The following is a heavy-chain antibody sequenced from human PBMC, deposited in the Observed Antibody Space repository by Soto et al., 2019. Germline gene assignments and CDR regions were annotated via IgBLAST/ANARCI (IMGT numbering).Heavy chain of an antibody. D-gene: IGHD3-16*01. CDR1: GYTFTSYD. CDR3: ARVMQPAEAFDI. CDR2: MNPNSGNT. V-gene: IGHV1-8*01. Sequence: ASVKVSCKASGYTFTSYDINWVRQATGQGLEWMGWMNPNSGNTGYAQKFQGRVTMTRNTSISTAYMELSSLRSEDTAVYYCARVMQPAEAFDIWGQGTMVTVSS. J-gene: IGHJ3*02.